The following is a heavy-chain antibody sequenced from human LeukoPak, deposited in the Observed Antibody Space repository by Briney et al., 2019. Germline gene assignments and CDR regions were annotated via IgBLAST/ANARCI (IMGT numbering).Heavy chain of an antibody. D-gene: IGHD1-26*01. J-gene: IGHJ4*02. CDR3: ARGSGSYYEFDY. CDR1: GGSISSSSYY. CDR2: ICYSGST. V-gene: IGHV4-39*01. Sequence: SETLSLTCTVSGGSISSSSYYWGWIRQPPGKGLEWIGSICYSGSTYYNPSLKSRVTISVDTSKNQFSLKLSSVTAADTAVYYCARGSGSYYEFDYWGQGTLVTVSS.